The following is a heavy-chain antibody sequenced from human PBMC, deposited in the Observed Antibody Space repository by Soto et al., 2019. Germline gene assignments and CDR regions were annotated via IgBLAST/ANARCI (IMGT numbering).Heavy chain of an antibody. D-gene: IGHD3-3*01. V-gene: IGHV1-69*02. CDR1: GGTFRSYT. Sequence: ASVKVSCKASGGTFRSYTISWVRQAPGQGLEWMGRIIPILGIANYAQKFHGRVTITADQSTSTAYMELSSLRSEDTAVHYCAMHPAGWSGYYFDFWGQGPLVTVSS. CDR3: AMHPAGWSGYYFDF. J-gene: IGHJ4*02. CDR2: IIPILGIA.